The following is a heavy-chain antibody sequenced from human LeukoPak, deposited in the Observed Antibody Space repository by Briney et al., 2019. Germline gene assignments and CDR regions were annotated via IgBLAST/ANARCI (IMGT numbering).Heavy chain of an antibody. CDR2: IIPIFGTA. CDR1: GGTLSSYA. V-gene: IGHV1-69*05. J-gene: IGHJ4*02. CDR3: ATVPLGDLYFDY. Sequence: SVKVSCKASGGTLSSYAISWVRQAPGQGLEWMGRIIPIFGTANYAQKFQGRVTITTDESTSTAYMELSSLRSEDTAVYYCATVPLGDLYFDYWGQGTLVTVSS. D-gene: IGHD3-16*01.